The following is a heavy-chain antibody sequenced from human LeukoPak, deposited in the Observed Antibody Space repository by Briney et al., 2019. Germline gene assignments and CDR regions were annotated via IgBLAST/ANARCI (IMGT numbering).Heavy chain of an antibody. Sequence: ASVKVSCKASGYTFTSYDINWVRQATGQGLEWMGWMNPNSGNTGYAQKFQGRVTMTRNTPISTAYMELSSLRSEDTAVYYCARGPTPYYDFWSGYYGGYYYYYMDVWGKGTTVTVSS. CDR1: GYTFTSYD. CDR2: MNPNSGNT. CDR3: ARGPTPYYDFWSGYYGGYYYYYMDV. D-gene: IGHD3-3*01. J-gene: IGHJ6*03. V-gene: IGHV1-8*01.